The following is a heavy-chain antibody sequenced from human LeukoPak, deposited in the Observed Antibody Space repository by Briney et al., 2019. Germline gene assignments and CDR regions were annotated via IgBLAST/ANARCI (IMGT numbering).Heavy chain of an antibody. CDR2: IYYSGST. CDR3: ARNSVTSPGGAFDI. Sequence: SETLSLTCTVSGGSISSSSYYWGWIRQPPGKGLEWIGSIYYSGSTYYNPSLKSRVAISVDTSKNQFSLKLSSVTAADTAVYYCARNSVTSPGGAFDIWGQGTMVTVSS. CDR1: GGSISSSSYY. J-gene: IGHJ3*02. V-gene: IGHV4-39*07. D-gene: IGHD4-17*01.